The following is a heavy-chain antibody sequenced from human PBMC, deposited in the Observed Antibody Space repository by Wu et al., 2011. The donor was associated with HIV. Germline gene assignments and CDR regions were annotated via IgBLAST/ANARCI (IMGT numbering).Heavy chain of an antibody. CDR1: GGAFSSYP. D-gene: IGHD3-10*01. V-gene: IGHV1-69*16. Sequence: QVQLVQSGAEVKRPKSSVTVSRKTSGGAFSSYPINWVRQAPGQGLEWMGGIIPILGTPIYAQRFEGRVSITTDESTGTAYMELTSLKSDDTAVYYCARGIRNYYYYMDVWGKGTTVTVSS. CDR3: ARGIRNYYYYMDV. J-gene: IGHJ6*03. CDR2: IIPILGTP.